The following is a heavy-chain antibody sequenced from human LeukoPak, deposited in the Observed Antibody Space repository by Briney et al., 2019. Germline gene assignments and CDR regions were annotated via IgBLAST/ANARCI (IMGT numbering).Heavy chain of an antibody. CDR3: ARDGGDKSYYYYYGMDV. D-gene: IGHD2-21*01. CDR2: ISVYNGNT. Sequence: GASVKVSCKASGYTFTNYGISWVRQAPGQGLEWMGWISVYNGNTNYAQKLQGRVSMTTDTSTTTAYMELRSLRSDDTAVYYCARDGGDKSYYYYYGMDVWGQGTTVTASS. J-gene: IGHJ6*02. V-gene: IGHV1-18*01. CDR1: GYTFTNYG.